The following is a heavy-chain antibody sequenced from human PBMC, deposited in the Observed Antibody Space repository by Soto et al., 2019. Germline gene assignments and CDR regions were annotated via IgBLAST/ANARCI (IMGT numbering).Heavy chain of an antibody. V-gene: IGHV3-23*01. J-gene: IGHJ4*02. CDR2: IVGPGGRT. Sequence: EVQLLQSGGGLVHPGWSLRLSCAASGFTFSSYGISWVRQAPGKGLEWVSSIVGPGGRTYYADAVKGRFTISRDNSKKTDYLTRNNLGAGDTAVYYCAKDVIVLSGTYGSGASCKWDYWGQGSLVSVSS. D-gene: IGHD2-15*01. CDR1: GFTFSSYG. CDR3: AKDVIVLSGTYGSGASCKWDY.